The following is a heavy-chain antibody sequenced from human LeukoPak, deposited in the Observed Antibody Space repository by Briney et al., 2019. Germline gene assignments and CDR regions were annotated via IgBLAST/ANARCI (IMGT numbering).Heavy chain of an antibody. Sequence: GLVKVSCKASGYTFTGYYMHWVRQAPGQGLEWMGRINPNSGGTNYAQKFQGRVTMTRDTSISTAYMELSRLRSDDTAVYYCARAKSGSSTSWFDPWGQGTLVTVSS. CDR1: GYTFTGYY. V-gene: IGHV1-2*06. D-gene: IGHD2-2*01. CDR3: ARAKSGSSTSWFDP. J-gene: IGHJ5*02. CDR2: INPNSGGT.